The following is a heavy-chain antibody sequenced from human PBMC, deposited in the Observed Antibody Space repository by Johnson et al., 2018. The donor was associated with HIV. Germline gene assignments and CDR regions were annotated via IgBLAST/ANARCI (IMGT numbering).Heavy chain of an antibody. CDR3: AKDRWVGVGYAFDI. Sequence: QVQLVESGGGVVQPGRSLRLSCAASGFTFSSYAMHWVRQAPGKGLEWVAVISYDGSNKYYADSVKGRFTISRDNSKNTLYLQMNSLRAEDTAVYYCAKDRWVGVGYAFDIWGQGTMVTVSS. CDR1: GFTFSSYA. V-gene: IGHV3-30*04. D-gene: IGHD2-15*01. CDR2: ISYDGSNK. J-gene: IGHJ3*02.